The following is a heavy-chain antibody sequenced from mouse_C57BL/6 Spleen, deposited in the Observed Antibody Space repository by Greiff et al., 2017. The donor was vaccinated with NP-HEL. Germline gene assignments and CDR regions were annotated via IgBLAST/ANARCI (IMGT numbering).Heavy chain of an antibody. CDR2: INPNNGGT. CDR3: ARSGYYGSSSGFDY. Sequence: EVQLQQSGPELVKPGASVKIPCKASGYTFTDYNMDWVKQSHGKSLEWIGDINPNNGGTIYNQKFKGKATLTVDKSSSTAYIELRSLTSEDTSVYYCARSGYYGSSSGFDYWGQGTTLTVSS. J-gene: IGHJ2*01. V-gene: IGHV1-18*01. D-gene: IGHD1-1*01. CDR1: GYTFTDYN.